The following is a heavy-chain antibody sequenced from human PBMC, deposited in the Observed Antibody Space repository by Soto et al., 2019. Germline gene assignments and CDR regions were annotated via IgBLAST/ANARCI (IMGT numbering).Heavy chain of an antibody. D-gene: IGHD5-12*01. V-gene: IGHV4-38-2*02. CDR2: IYHSGST. CDR1: GYSIISCYY. CDR3: AREVEMATIHNWFEP. Sequence: LSXTCAVSGYSIISCYYWGWIRQPPGKGLEWIGSIYHSGSTYYNPSLKSRVTISVDTSKNQFSLKLSSVTAADTAVYYCAREVEMATIHNWFEPWGQGTLVNVSS. J-gene: IGHJ5*02.